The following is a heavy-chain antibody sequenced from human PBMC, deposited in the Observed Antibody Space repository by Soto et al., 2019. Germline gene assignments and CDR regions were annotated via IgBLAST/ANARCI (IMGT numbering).Heavy chain of an antibody. J-gene: IGHJ4*02. CDR1: GFTFSTYA. V-gene: IGHV3-23*01. Sequence: GGSLRLSCAASGFTFSTYAMSWVRQAPGKGLEWVSAITGSGGSTYYADSVKGRFTISRDNSKNTLFLQMNSLRADDTAVYYCAKGSSASRPYYFHSWGQGTLVTVSS. CDR2: ITGSGGST. CDR3: AKGSSASRPYYFHS. D-gene: IGHD3-22*01.